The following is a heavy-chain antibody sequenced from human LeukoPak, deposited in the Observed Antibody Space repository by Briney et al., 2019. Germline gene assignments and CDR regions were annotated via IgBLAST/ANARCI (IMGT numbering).Heavy chain of an antibody. Sequence: PGRSLRLSCAASGFTFRTHGMQWVRQAPGKGLEWVSFIRYDGSDKYYADSVTGRFTISRDNSKNTLYLQMNSLRAEDTAVYYCATPPSEDIVVVVADKPLDYWGQGTLVTVSS. CDR1: GFTFRTHG. D-gene: IGHD2-15*01. CDR2: IRYDGSDK. J-gene: IGHJ4*02. CDR3: ATPPSEDIVVVVADKPLDY. V-gene: IGHV3-33*08.